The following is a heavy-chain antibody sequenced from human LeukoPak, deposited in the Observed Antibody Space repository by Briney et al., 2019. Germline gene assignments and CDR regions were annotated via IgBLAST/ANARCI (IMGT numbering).Heavy chain of an antibody. CDR2: ISGSGGST. CDR1: GFTFSSYA. J-gene: IGHJ4*02. CDR3: AKGTAAATNRYFDY. D-gene: IGHD6-13*01. Sequence: GGSLRLSCAASGFTFSSYAMSWVRQAPGRGLEWVSAISGSGGSTYYADSVKGRFTISRDNSKNTLYLQMNSLRAEDTAVYYCAKGTAAATNRYFDYWGQGTLVTVSS. V-gene: IGHV3-23*01.